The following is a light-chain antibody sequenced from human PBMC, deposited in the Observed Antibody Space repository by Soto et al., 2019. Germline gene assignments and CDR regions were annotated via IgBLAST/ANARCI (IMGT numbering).Light chain of an antibody. CDR2: GAS. CDR3: QQYDNSIT. J-gene: IGKJ5*01. Sequence: EIVLTQCPGTLSLSPGETATLSCRASQSVSSNNLAWYHQKPGQTPRLLIYGASSRATGIPDRFSGSGSGTDFTLTISRLEPEDFAVYYCQQYDNSITFGQGTRLEIE. V-gene: IGKV3-20*01. CDR1: QSVSSNN.